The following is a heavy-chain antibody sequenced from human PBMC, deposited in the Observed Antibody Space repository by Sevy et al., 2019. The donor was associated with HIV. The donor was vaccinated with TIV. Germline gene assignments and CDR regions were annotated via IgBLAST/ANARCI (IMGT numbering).Heavy chain of an antibody. CDR2: IYSSGTT. J-gene: IGHJ5*02. CDR3: ARDYSRRPSWFDP. V-gene: IGHV3-53*01. Sequence: GGSLRLSCAGSGFDVGNNYMSWVRQAPGKGLEWVSIIYSSGTTYYADSVKGRFTISRDKSKNTVYLQMSSLRADDTAFYHCARDYSRRPSWFDPWGQGTLVTVSS. D-gene: IGHD6-13*01. CDR1: GFDVGNNY.